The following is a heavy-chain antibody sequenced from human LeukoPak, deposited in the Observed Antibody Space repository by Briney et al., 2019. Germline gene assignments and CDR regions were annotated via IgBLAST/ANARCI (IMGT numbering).Heavy chain of an antibody. CDR2: IYYSGST. J-gene: IGHJ4*02. Sequence: SETLSLTCTVSGGSVSSGSYYWSWIRQPPGKGLEWIGYIYYSGSTNYNPSLKSRVTISVDTSKNQFSLKLSSVTAADTAVYYCARAGGFFSPFGYWGQGTLVTVSS. D-gene: IGHD3-3*01. CDR3: ARAGGFFSPFGY. CDR1: GGSVSSGSYY. V-gene: IGHV4-61*01.